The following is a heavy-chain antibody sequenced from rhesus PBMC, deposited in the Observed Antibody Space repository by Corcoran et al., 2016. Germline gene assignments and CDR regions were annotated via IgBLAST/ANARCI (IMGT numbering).Heavy chain of an antibody. CDR1: GGPISDDYY. V-gene: IGHV4-106*01. Sequence: QVQLQESGPGLVKPSETLSLTCAVPGGPISDDYYWSWIRQPPGKGLEWIGYIYGSGGGTNYNPSLKNRVTISIDMSKNQFSLKLNSVTAADTAMYYCARPYSGSYYRFDVWGAGVLVTVSS. CDR2: IYGSGGGT. CDR3: ARPYSGSYYRFDV. J-gene: IGHJ5-1*01. D-gene: IGHD3-16*01.